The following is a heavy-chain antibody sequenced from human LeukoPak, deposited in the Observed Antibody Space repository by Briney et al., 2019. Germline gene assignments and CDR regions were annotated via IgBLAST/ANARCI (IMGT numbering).Heavy chain of an antibody. J-gene: IGHJ4*02. CDR3: ASPPVLWFGEFRDY. CDR1: GFIFNTYG. CDR2: ILFDGSEK. V-gene: IGHV3-30*03. D-gene: IGHD3-10*01. Sequence: GRSLRLSCAASGFIFNTYGMHWVRQAPGKGLEWVAVILFDGSEKYYADSVKGRFTISRDNAKNSLYLQMNSLRAEDTAVYYCASPPVLWFGEFRDYWGQGTLVTVSS.